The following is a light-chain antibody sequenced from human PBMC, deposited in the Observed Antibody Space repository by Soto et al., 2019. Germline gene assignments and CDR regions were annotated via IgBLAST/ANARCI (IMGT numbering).Light chain of an antibody. CDR3: QQYSDWPPVT. V-gene: IGKV3-15*01. CDR2: GAS. CDR1: QGIGSN. J-gene: IGKJ4*01. Sequence: EVVMTQSPATLSLPPGARATVSCRASQGIGSNLAGYRQKPGQAPRLLLYGASTRAAGVPARFSASGSGTEFTLPISSLQSEDFALYYCQQYSDWPPVTFGGVTKVEIK.